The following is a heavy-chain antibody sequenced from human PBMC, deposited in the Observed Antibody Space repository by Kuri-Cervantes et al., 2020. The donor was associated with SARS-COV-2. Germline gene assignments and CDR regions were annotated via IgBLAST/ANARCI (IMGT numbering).Heavy chain of an antibody. CDR3: ARSRHCSSTSCYGGYYMDV. D-gene: IGHD2-2*01. CDR1: GYTFTDYY. V-gene: IGHV1-2*02. CDR2: INPNGDT. J-gene: IGHJ6*03. Sequence: ASVKVSCKASGYTFTDYYMHWVRQAPGQGPEWMGWINPNGDTNYAQKVQGRVTMTADISTSTAYMELRRLRSDDTAVYYCARSRHCSSTSCYGGYYMDVWGKGTAVTVYS.